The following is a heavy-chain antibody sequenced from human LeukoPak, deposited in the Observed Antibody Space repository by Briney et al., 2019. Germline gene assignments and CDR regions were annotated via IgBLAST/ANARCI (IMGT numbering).Heavy chain of an antibody. V-gene: IGHV3-30*18. CDR3: AKAHSIAAAGVGY. Sequence: GGSLRLSCAASGFTFTNYAMHWVRQAPGKGLEWVAVISYDGSNKYYADSVKGRFTISRDNSKNTLYLQMNSLRAEDTAVYYCAKAHSIAAAGVGYWGQRTLVTVSS. D-gene: IGHD6-13*01. J-gene: IGHJ4*02. CDR1: GFTFTNYA. CDR2: ISYDGSNK.